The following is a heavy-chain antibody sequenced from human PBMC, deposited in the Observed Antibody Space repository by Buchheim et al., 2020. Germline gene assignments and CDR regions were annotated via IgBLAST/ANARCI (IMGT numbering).Heavy chain of an antibody. V-gene: IGHV3-33*01. D-gene: IGHD3-9*01. CDR1: GFTFSSYG. Sequence: QVQLVESGGGVVQPGRSLRLSCAASGFTFSSYGMHWVRQAPGKGLEWVAVIWYDGSNKYYADSVKGRFTISRDNSKHKLTLQMNSLGADDTAVYYCARSLLRYFDWLFKNYYYYGMDVWGQGTT. CDR2: IWYDGSNK. J-gene: IGHJ6*02. CDR3: ARSLLRYFDWLFKNYYYYGMDV.